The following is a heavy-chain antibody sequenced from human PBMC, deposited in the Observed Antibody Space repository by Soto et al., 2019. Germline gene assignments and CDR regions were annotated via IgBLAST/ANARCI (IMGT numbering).Heavy chain of an antibody. CDR2: ISGSGGST. D-gene: IGHD1-26*01. CDR3: AKGLSGSYHTLPSWY. CDR1: GFTFSSYA. V-gene: IGHV3-23*01. Sequence: PGGSLRLSCAASGFTFSSYAMSWVRQAPGKGLEWVSAISGSGGSTYYADSVKGRFTISRDNSKNTLYLQMNSLRAEDTAVYYCAKGLSGSYHTLPSWYWGQGTLVTVSS. J-gene: IGHJ4*02.